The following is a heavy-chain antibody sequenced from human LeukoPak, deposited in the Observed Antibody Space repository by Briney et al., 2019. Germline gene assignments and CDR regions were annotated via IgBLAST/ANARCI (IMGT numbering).Heavy chain of an antibody. CDR1: GFTFSSYA. Sequence: GGSLRLSCAASGFTFSSYAMHWVRQAPGKGLEWVAVISYDGSNKYYADSVKGRFTISRDNSKNTLYLQMNSLRAEDTAVYYCARVSEGPDYYYGMDVWGQGTTVTVSS. J-gene: IGHJ6*02. CDR3: ARVSEGPDYYYGMDV. V-gene: IGHV3-30-3*01. CDR2: ISYDGSNK.